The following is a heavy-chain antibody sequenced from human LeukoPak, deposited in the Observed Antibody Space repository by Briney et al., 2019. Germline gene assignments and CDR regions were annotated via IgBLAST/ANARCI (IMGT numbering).Heavy chain of an antibody. V-gene: IGHV3-9*01. CDR1: GFFFDDYG. CDR3: VRGDYSDSSGPGY. D-gene: IGHD3-22*01. CDR2: ISWQSRTR. Sequence: GGSLRLSCVASGFFFDDYGMHWVRQVPGKGLEWVSGISWQSRTRKYADSVRGRFTISRDNAKNSLYLQMNSLKLEDTALYYCVRGDYSDSSGPGYWGQGTLVTVSS. J-gene: IGHJ4*02.